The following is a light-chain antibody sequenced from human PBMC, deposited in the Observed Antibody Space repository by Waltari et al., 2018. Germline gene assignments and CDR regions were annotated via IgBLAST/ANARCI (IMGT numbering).Light chain of an antibody. J-gene: IGKJ1*01. V-gene: IGKV2-30*01. CDR1: QSLVYSDGNRY. CDR2: KGS. Sequence: DVVLSQSTLSLPVTLGQPASISCRPNQSLVYSDGNRYVNRFQQRPGQSPRSLIYKGSNRGAGVPDSCSGSGSGTNFTRKISRVEAEDVGVYYYMQATLRPPGTFGQGTKVELK. CDR3: MQATLRPPGT.